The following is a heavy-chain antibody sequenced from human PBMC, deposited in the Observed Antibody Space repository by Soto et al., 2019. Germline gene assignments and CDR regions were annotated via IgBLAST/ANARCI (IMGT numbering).Heavy chain of an antibody. V-gene: IGHV4-34*01. Sequence: SETLSLTCAVYGGSFSCYYWSWIRQPPGKGLEWIGEINHSGSTNYNPSLKSRVTISVDTSKNQFSLKLSSVTAADTAVYYCARADPAEAYYENNWGQGTLVTVSS. J-gene: IGHJ4*02. D-gene: IGHD3-22*01. CDR3: ARADPAEAYYENN. CDR2: INHSGST. CDR1: GGSFSCYY.